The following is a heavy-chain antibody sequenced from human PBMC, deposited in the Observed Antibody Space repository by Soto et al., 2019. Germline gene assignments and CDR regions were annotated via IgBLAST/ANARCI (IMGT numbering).Heavy chain of an antibody. CDR3: ARSIAVAGLDY. D-gene: IGHD6-19*01. CDR1: GFTFSTSD. V-gene: IGHV3-30-3*01. Sequence: GGSLRLSCAASGFTFSTSDVHWVRQAPGKGLEWVAVISNDESKKYYANSVKGRFTISRDNSNNTGYLQMNSLRREDTAIYYCARSIAVAGLDYWGPGTLVTVSS. J-gene: IGHJ4*02. CDR2: ISNDESKK.